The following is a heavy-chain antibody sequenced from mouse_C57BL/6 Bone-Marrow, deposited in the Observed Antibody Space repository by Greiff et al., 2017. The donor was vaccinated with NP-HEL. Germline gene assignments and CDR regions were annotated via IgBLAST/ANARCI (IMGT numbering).Heavy chain of an antibody. D-gene: IGHD4-1*01. CDR2: ISDGGSYT. J-gene: IGHJ4*01. CDR3: ARGRLTVYAMDY. CDR1: GFTFSSYA. Sequence: EVNVVESGGGLVKPGGSLKLSCAASGFTFSSYAMSWVRQTPEKRLEWVATISDGGSYTYYPDNVKGRFTISRDNAKNNLYLQMSHLKSEDTAMYYCARGRLTVYAMDYWGQGTSVTVSS. V-gene: IGHV5-4*03.